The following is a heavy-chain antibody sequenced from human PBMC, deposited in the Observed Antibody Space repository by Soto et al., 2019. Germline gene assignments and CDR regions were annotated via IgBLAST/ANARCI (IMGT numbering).Heavy chain of an antibody. CDR2: IYWDDDK. J-gene: IGHJ4*02. D-gene: IGHD6-6*01. Sequence: QITLKESGPTLVKPTQTLTLTCTFSGFSLSASGVGVGWIRQPPGKALEWLALIYWDDDKRYSPSLKSRLTITKDTSKNQVVLTMTNMDPVDTATYYCAHHRYSSSFPRFDYWGQGTLVTVSS. CDR3: AHHRYSSSFPRFDY. V-gene: IGHV2-5*02. CDR1: GFSLSASGVG.